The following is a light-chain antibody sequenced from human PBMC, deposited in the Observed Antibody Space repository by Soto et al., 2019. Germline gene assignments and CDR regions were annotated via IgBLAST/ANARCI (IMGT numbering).Light chain of an antibody. CDR3: SSYTSITTLYV. J-gene: IGLJ1*01. CDR2: DVT. V-gene: IGLV2-14*03. Sequence: QSALTQPASVSGSPGQSITIPCTGTSSDVGGHNFVSWYQHHPGKAPKLMIYDVTNRPSGVSDRFSGSKSGNTASLTISGLQAEDEADYFCSSYTSITTLYVFGTGT. CDR1: SSDVGGHNF.